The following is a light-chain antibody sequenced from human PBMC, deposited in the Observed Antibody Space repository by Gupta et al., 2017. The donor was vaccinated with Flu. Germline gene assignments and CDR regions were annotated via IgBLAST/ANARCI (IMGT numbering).Light chain of an antibody. CDR3: QQYNSYSEGT. CDR2: KAS. CDR1: QSISGW. Sequence: SILSASVGDRVSITCRASQSISGWLAWYQQKPGKAPKLLIYKASSLESGVPSRFSGSGSGTEFTLTISSRQPDDFATYYCQQYNSYSEGTFGQGTKLEIK. J-gene: IGKJ2*02. V-gene: IGKV1-5*03.